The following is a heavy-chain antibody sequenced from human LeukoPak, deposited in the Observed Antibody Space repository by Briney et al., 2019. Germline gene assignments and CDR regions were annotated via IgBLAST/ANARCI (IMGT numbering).Heavy chain of an antibody. CDR3: GRRGVGSGWTIGY. Sequence: PGGSLRLSCTASGFTFSSYDMHWVRQAPGKGLEWVAVISYDGSNEYYVDSVKGRFTFSRDNSKNTLYLQMNTLRAEDTAVYYCGRRGVGSGWTIGYWGQGTLVTVSS. CDR2: ISYDGSNE. V-gene: IGHV3-30*03. CDR1: GFTFSSYD. J-gene: IGHJ4*02. D-gene: IGHD6-19*01.